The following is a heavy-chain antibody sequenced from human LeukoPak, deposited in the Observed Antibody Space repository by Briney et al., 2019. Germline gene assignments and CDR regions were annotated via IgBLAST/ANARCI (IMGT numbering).Heavy chain of an antibody. V-gene: IGHV3-23*01. CDR1: GFTFSIYA. D-gene: IGHD3-22*01. CDR2: ITRRGEST. J-gene: IGHJ4*02. CDR3: ARDRPNYYGSDGHYYRRDGDY. Sequence: GGSLRLSCAASGFTFSIYAMSWVRQAPGKGLQWVSSITRRGESTWYVDSVKGRFTITRDNSENTLYLQMHSLRAEDTAVYYCARDRPNYYGSDGHYYRRDGDYWGRGTLVSVSS.